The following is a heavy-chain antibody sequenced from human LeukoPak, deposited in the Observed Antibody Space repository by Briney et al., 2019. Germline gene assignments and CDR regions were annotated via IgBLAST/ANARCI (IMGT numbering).Heavy chain of an antibody. J-gene: IGHJ4*02. CDR3: SRDRLGGLDY. CDR1: GYTFDDYA. V-gene: IGHV3-21*01. D-gene: IGHD5-12*01. Sequence: GRSLRLSCAASGYTFDDYAMHWVRQAPGKGLEWVSSISTMSNYIFYGDSVKGRFTISRDNAKNSVYLQMNSLRPEDTAVYYCSRDRLGGLDYWGQGTLVTVSS. CDR2: ISTMSNYI.